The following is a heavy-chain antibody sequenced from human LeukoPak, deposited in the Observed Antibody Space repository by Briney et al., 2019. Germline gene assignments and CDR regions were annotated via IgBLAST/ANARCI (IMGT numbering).Heavy chain of an antibody. CDR1: GDSVSGGSAG. V-gene: IGHV6-1*01. CDR2: IYYRSKWYS. J-gene: IGHJ5*02. Sequence: KNSQTLSLTCAISGDSVSGGSAGWNWIRQSPSRGLEWLGRIYYRSKWYSDYAISVKSRISINPDTSRNQFSLQLNSVTHDDTAVYYCTRGGLVRGILHWFDPWGQGTLVTVSS. D-gene: IGHD3-10*01. CDR3: TRGGLVRGILHWFDP.